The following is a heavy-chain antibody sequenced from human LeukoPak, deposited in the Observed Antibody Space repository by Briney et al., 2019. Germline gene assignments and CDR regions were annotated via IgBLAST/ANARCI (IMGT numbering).Heavy chain of an antibody. CDR2: IYYSGST. D-gene: IGHD2/OR15-2a*01. CDR1: GYSFTSYW. CDR3: ARVLSNNDY. J-gene: IGHJ4*02. Sequence: ESLKISCKGSGYSFTSYWIGWVRQMPGKGLEWIGYIYYSGSTNYNPSLKSRVTISVDTSKNQFSLKLSSVTAADTAVYYCARVLSNNDYWGQGTLVTVSS. V-gene: IGHV4-59*01.